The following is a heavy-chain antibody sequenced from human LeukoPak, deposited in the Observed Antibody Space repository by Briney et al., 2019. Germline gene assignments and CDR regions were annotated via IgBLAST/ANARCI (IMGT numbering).Heavy chain of an antibody. CDR3: AKVGPQYSSSWYFDY. CDR2: INGRGGST. D-gene: IGHD6-13*01. CDR1: GFTFSNYA. V-gene: IGHV3-23*01. J-gene: IGHJ4*02. Sequence: GGSLRLSCAASGFTFSNYAMSWVRQAPGKGLEWVSSINGRGGSTYYADSVKGRFTISRDNSKNTLYLQMNSLRAEDTAVYYCAKVGPQYSSSWYFDYWGQGTLVTVSS.